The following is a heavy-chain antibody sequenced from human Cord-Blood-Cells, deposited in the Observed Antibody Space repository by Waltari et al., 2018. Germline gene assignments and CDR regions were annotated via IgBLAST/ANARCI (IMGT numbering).Heavy chain of an antibody. J-gene: IGHJ1*01. D-gene: IGHD6-25*01. V-gene: IGHV3-30*03. CDR2: ISYDGSNK. CDR1: GFTFSSYG. CDR3: SGNRFQH. Sequence: QVQLVESGGGVVQPGRSLRLSCAASGFTFSSYGMHWVRQAPGKGLEWVAVISYDGSNKYYADSVKGRFTISRDNSKNTLYLQMNSLRAEDTAVYYCSGNRFQHWGQGTLVTVSS.